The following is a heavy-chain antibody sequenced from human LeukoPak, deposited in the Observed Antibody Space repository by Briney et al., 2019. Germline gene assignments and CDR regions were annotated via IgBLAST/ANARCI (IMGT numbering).Heavy chain of an antibody. D-gene: IGHD6-19*01. CDR3: ARTPYSSPGWHFDY. V-gene: IGHV4-59*01. CDR1: GGSISSYY. Sequence: SETLSLTCTVSGGSISSYYWSWIRQPPGKGLEWIGYIYYSGSTNYNPSLKSRVTISVDTSKNQFSLKLSSVTAADTAVYYCARTPYSSPGWHFDYWGQGILVTVS. CDR2: IYYSGST. J-gene: IGHJ4*02.